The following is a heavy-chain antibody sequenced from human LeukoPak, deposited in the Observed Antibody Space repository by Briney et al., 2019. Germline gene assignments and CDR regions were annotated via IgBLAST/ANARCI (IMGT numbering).Heavy chain of an antibody. CDR3: ARGRRSRSNYYYGMDV. CDR1: GGSFSGYS. D-gene: IGHD2-2*01. J-gene: IGHJ6*02. Sequence: PSETLSLTCAVYGGSFSGYSWSWIRQPPGKGLEWIGEINHSGSTSYNPSLKSRVTISVDTSKNQFSLKLSSVTAADTAVYYCARGRRSRSNYYYGMDVWGQGTTVTVSS. CDR2: INHSGST. V-gene: IGHV4-34*01.